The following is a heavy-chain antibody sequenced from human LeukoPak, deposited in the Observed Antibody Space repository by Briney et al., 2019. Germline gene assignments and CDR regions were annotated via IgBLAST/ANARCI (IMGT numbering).Heavy chain of an antibody. CDR2: INGSGGST. Sequence: GELLLYCAPTGFHLDNFAMSWVRQGTGKGVEWVSEINGSGGSTYYADSVKGRFTISRDNSKNTLCLQMNSLRAEDTAIYYCARELFDFDYWGQGTLVTVSS. J-gene: IGHJ4*02. CDR3: ARELFDFDY. V-gene: IGHV3-23*01. D-gene: IGHD3-10*01. CDR1: GFHLDNFA.